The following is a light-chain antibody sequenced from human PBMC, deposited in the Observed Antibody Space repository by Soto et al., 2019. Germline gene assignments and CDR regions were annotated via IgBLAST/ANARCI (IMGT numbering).Light chain of an antibody. CDR3: TSHSYSISPDVV. Sequence: QSALTQPASVSGSPGQSITISCTGTSSDVGGYDYVSWYQHHPGKAPKLIISEVSNRPSGVSIRFSGSKSCNTASLTISGLQAEDEADYYYTSHSYSISPDVVLGGGTKLTVL. CDR1: SSDVGGYDY. J-gene: IGLJ2*01. CDR2: EVS. V-gene: IGLV2-14*01.